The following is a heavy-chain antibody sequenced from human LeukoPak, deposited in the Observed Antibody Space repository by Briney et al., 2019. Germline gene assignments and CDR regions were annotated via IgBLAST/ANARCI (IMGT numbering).Heavy chain of an antibody. J-gene: IGHJ4*02. CDR2: ISSSGSTI. CDR3: ARVIAVAGGDY. CDR1: GLIVSREW. Sequence: GGSLRLSCRVSGLIVSREWMHWVRQAPGKGLEWVSYISSSGSTIYYADSVKGRFTTSRDNAKNSLYLQMNSLRAEDTAVYYCARVIAVAGGDYWGQGTLVTVSS. D-gene: IGHD6-19*01. V-gene: IGHV3-48*03.